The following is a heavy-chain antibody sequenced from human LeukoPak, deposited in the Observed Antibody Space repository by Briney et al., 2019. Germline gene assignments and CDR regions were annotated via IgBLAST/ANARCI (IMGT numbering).Heavy chain of an antibody. Sequence: GGSLRLSCAASGFTFSSYWMSWVRQAPGKGLEWVANIKQDGSEKYYVDSVKGRFTISRDNAKNSLYLQMNSLRAEDTAVYYCAGDTTGFGYSSGWDAFDIWGQGTMVTVSS. V-gene: IGHV3-7*01. CDR1: GFTFSSYW. J-gene: IGHJ3*02. CDR3: AGDTTGFGYSSGWDAFDI. CDR2: IKQDGSEK. D-gene: IGHD6-19*01.